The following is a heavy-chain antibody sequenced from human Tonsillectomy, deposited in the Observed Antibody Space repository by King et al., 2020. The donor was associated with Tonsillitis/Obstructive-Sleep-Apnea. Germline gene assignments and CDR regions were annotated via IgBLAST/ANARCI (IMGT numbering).Heavy chain of an antibody. CDR3: ARTLGTTAMAFYFDY. D-gene: IGHD5-18*01. J-gene: IGHJ4*02. V-gene: IGHV3-7*03. CDR1: GFTFSSYW. Sequence: VQLVESGGGLVQPGGSLRLSCAASGFTFSSYWMSWVRQAPGKGLEWVANIKQDGSEKYYVDSVKGRFTISREHAKNSLYLQMNSLRAEDTAVYYCARTLGTTAMAFYFDYWGQRTLVTVSS. CDR2: IKQDGSEK.